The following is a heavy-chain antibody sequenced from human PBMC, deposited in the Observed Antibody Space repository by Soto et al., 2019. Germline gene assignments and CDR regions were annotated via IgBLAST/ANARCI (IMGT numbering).Heavy chain of an antibody. Sequence: SETLSLTCAVSGGSFTSSNWWTWVRQPPGQGLEWIGEIYRTGSTNYNPSLKSRVTISLDKSENQFSLKVTSLTAADTAVYYCASRDPGTSVDYWGQGTLVTVSS. D-gene: IGHD1-7*01. J-gene: IGHJ4*02. CDR3: ASRDPGTSVDY. V-gene: IGHV4-4*02. CDR2: IYRTGST. CDR1: GGSFTSSNW.